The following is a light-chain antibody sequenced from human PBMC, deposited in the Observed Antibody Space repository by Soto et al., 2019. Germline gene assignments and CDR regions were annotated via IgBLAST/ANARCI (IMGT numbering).Light chain of an antibody. CDR1: SSDVGNYNR. CDR3: GSWDSSLSAYV. J-gene: IGLJ1*01. Sequence: QSALTQPPSVSGSPGQSVTISCTGTSSDVGNYNRVSWYQQPPGTAPKLMLYDDNKRPSGIPDRFSGSKSGTSATLGITGFQTGDEADYYCGSWDSSLSAYVFGTGTKLTVL. CDR2: DDN. V-gene: IGLV1-51*01.